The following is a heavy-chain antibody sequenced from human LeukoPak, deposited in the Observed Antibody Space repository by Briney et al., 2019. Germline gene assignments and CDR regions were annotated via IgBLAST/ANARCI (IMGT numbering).Heavy chain of an antibody. V-gene: IGHV3-74*01. CDR2: IESDGST. CDR1: GFTFSSYW. Sequence: GGSLRLSCAASGFTFSSYWMHWVRQTPGKGLMWVSRIESDGSTIYADSVKDRFTISRDNGKNTVYLQMNSLRVDDTAMYYCARAVTYFYGSVAYDWFDPWGQGTLVTVSS. D-gene: IGHD3-10*01. CDR3: ARAVTYFYGSVAYDWFDP. J-gene: IGHJ5*02.